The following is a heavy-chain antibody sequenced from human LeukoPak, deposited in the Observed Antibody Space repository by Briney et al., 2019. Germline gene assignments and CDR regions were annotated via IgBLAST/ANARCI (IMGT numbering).Heavy chain of an antibody. CDR2: ISGSGSST. CDR3: AKGGHAFDI. Sequence: GGSLRLSCAASGFTFSTYAMTWVRQAPRKGLEWVSAISGSGSSTYYADSVKGRFTISRDNSKNTLYLQMNSLRAEDTAVYYCAKGGHAFDIWGQGIMVTVSS. J-gene: IGHJ3*02. CDR1: GFTFSTYA. V-gene: IGHV3-23*01.